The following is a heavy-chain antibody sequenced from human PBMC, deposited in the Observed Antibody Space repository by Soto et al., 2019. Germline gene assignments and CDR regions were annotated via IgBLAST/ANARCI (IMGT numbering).Heavy chain of an antibody. CDR2: IYYSGST. Sequence: PSETLSLTCTVSGGSISSYYWSWIRQPPGKGLEWIGYIYYSGSTNYNPSLKSRVTISVDTSKNQFSLKLSSVTAADTAVYYCARYMTTVTTLQYYYCVDVWGKGTTVTVSS. D-gene: IGHD4-17*01. V-gene: IGHV4-59*01. J-gene: IGHJ6*03. CDR3: ARYMTTVTTLQYYYCVDV. CDR1: GGSISSYY.